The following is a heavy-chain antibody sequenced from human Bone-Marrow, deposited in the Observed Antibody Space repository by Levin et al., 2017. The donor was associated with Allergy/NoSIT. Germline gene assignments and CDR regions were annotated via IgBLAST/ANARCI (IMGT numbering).Heavy chain of an antibody. CDR2: FDPEDGET. CDR3: ATDLTNAEWPHY. CDR1: GYTLTELS. Sequence: ASVKVSCKVSGYTLTELSMHWVRQAPGKGLEWMGGFDPEDGETIYAQKFQGRVTMTEDTSTDTAYMELSSLRHEDTAVYYCATDLTNAEWPHYWGQGTLVTVSS. D-gene: IGHD3-3*01. V-gene: IGHV1-24*01. J-gene: IGHJ4*02.